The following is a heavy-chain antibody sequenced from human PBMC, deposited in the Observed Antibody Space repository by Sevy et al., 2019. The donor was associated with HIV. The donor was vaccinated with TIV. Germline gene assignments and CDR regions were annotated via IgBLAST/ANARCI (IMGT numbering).Heavy chain of an antibody. D-gene: IGHD3-22*01. CDR3: AATKDYYENSGSPFDY. J-gene: IGHJ4*02. V-gene: IGHV1-24*01. CDR1: GHTLNRLG. CDR2: FDPEDGET. Sequence: ASVKVSCKVYGHTLNRLGIHWVRQAPGKGLEWMGSFDPEDGETFQAQKFQGRVTMTDDKSTDTAYMELGSLRAEDTAVYYCAATKDYYENSGSPFDYWGQGTLVTVSS.